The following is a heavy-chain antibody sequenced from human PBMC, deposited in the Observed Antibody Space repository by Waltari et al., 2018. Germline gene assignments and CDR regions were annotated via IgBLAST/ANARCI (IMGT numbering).Heavy chain of an antibody. CDR1: GFTSSTYS. V-gene: IGHV3-21*01. J-gene: IGHJ4*02. D-gene: IGHD6-13*01. Sequence: EVQLVESVGGLVKPGGSLSLSCPASGFTSSTYSMNWVRQAPGKGLEWVSSISSSSGYIYYAESVKGRFTISRDNAKDSLYLQMNSLRAEDTAVYYCARGAAAGRGRDYWGQGTLVTVSS. CDR3: ARGAAAGRGRDY. CDR2: ISSSSGYI.